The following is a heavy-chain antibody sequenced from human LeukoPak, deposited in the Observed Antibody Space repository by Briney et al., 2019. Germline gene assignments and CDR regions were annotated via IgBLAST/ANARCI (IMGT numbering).Heavy chain of an antibody. CDR2: ISYDGSNK. CDR1: GFTFSSYA. J-gene: IGHJ3*02. D-gene: IGHD4-23*01. V-gene: IGHV3-30-3*01. Sequence: PGRSLRLSCAASGFTFSSYAMHWVRQAPGKGLEWVAVISYDGSNKYYADSVKGRFTISRDNSKNTLYLQMNSLRAEDTAVYYCATSFYGGNADWHGVAFDIWGQGTMVTVSS. CDR3: ATSFYGGNADWHGVAFDI.